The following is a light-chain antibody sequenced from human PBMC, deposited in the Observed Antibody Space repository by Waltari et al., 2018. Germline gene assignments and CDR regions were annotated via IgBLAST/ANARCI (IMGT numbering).Light chain of an antibody. CDR3: QTWVSRTAV. J-gene: IGLJ1*01. Sequence: FELSQRPSAYVSPHQTAVITCSGDGLRHEYCSWYQQRAGQSPVQILYQDSKRPSGIPDLFACSSSGNTATLTISATQSVDEADYYCQTWVSRTAVFGTGTKVTVL. CDR2: QDS. CDR1: GLRHEY. V-gene: IGLV3-1*01.